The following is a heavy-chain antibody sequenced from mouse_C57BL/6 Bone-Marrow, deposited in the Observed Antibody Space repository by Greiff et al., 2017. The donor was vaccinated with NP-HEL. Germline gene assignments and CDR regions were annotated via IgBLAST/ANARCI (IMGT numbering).Heavy chain of an antibody. CDR1: GYTFPSYG. CDR2: IYPRSGNT. CDR3: APSMMVTTGAMDY. V-gene: IGHV1-81*01. J-gene: IGHJ4*01. Sequence: VKLQESGAELARPGASVKLSCKASGYTFPSYGISWVKQRTGQGLEWIGEIYPRSGNTYYNEKFKGKATLTSDKSSSTAYMELRSLTSEDSAVYFCAPSMMVTTGAMDYWGQGTSVTVSS. D-gene: IGHD2-3*01.